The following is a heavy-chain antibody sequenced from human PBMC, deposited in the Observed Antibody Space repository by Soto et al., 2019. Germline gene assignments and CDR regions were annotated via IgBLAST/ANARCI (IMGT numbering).Heavy chain of an antibody. D-gene: IGHD6-19*01. J-gene: IGHJ4*02. V-gene: IGHV5-10-1*01. CDR3: ARGRVAVAPLDY. Sequence: GESLKISCKGSGYNFTIYWIDWVRQMPEKGLEWMGRIDPSDSYTNYSPSFQGHVTISADKTISTAYLQWSSLKASDTAMYYCARGRVAVAPLDYWGQGTLVTVSS. CDR2: IDPSDSYT. CDR1: GYNFTIYW.